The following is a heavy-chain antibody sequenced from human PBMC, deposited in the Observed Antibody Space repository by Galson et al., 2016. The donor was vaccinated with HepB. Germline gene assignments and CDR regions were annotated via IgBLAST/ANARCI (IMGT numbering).Heavy chain of an antibody. V-gene: IGHV5-51*01. Sequence: QSGAEVKKPGESLKISCKGSGYSFTSQWIGWVRQTPGKGLEWMGIIYPGDSDTRYSPSFQGQVTISADKSISTAYLQWSSLKASDTATYYCARRGLVPHYYYGMDIWGQGTTVTVS. J-gene: IGHJ6*02. D-gene: IGHD6-19*01. CDR1: GYSFTSQW. CDR3: ARRGLVPHYYYGMDI. CDR2: IYPGDSDT.